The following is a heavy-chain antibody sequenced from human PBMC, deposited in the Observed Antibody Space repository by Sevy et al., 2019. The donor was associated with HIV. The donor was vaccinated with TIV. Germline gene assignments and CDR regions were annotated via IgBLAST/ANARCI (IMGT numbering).Heavy chain of an antibody. D-gene: IGHD2-2*01. J-gene: IGHJ4*02. CDR1: GFTFSDYY. Sequence: GGSLRLSCAASGFTFSDYYMSWIRQAPGKGLEWISYISAGSTYTNYADSVKGRFTISRDNSKNTLYLQMNSLRAEDTALYYCAREGVPAAIGFDYWGQGSLVTVSS. V-gene: IGHV3-11*06. CDR2: ISAGSTYT. CDR3: AREGVPAAIGFDY.